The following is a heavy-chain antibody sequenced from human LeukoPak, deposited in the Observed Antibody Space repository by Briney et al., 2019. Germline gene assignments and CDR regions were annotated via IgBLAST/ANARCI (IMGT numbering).Heavy chain of an antibody. Sequence: GGSLRLSCAASGFIFSSYAMTWVRQAPGRGLEWLSTISGSGTTTYYVDSVKGRFTVSRDNSKNTLYLQMSSLRAGDTAVYYCAKAGHYGSGSYYSDYWGRGTLVTVSP. CDR1: GFIFSSYA. CDR2: ISGSGTTT. CDR3: AKAGHYGSGSYYSDY. D-gene: IGHD3-10*01. J-gene: IGHJ4*02. V-gene: IGHV3-23*01.